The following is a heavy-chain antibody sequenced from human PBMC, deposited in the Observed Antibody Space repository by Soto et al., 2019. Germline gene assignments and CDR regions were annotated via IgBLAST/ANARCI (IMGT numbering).Heavy chain of an antibody. J-gene: IGHJ5*02. CDR3: AKPVGITILGGEGGWFAP. CDR2: FDPEDGET. CDR1: GYTLTELS. D-gene: IGHD3-3*01. V-gene: IGHV1-24*01. Sequence: ASVKVSCKVSGYTLTELSMHWVRQAPGKGLEWMGGFDPEDGETIYAQKFQGRVTMTEDTSTDTAYMELSSLRSEDTAVYYCAKPVGITILGGEGGWFAPWGKGTLVPVSP.